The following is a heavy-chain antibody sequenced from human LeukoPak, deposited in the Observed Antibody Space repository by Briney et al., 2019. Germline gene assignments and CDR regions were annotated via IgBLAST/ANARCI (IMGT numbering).Heavy chain of an antibody. V-gene: IGHV3-23*01. CDR2: ISGSGGST. Sequence: ETLSLTCAVYGGSFSGYYWSWVRQAPGKGLEWVSAISGSGGSTYYADSVKGRFTISRDNSKNTLYLQMNSLRAEDTAVYYCAKDNSGIAVAGYSGYWGQGTLVTVSS. J-gene: IGHJ4*02. D-gene: IGHD6-19*01. CDR3: AKDNSGIAVAGYSGY. CDR1: GGSFSGYY.